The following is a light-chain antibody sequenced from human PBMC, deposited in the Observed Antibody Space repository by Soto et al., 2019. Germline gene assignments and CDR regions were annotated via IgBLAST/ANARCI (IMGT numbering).Light chain of an antibody. J-gene: IGKJ1*01. CDR1: QTISNY. CDR2: AAS. CDR3: QQSNFFPWT. V-gene: IGKV1-39*01. Sequence: DVQMTQSPSSLFASIGDRVTITCRASQTISNYLNWYRQKPGKAPELLIYAASSLHSGVPSRFSGSGSGTDFTLTISSLQPEDFATYSCQQSNFFPWTFGQGTRWK.